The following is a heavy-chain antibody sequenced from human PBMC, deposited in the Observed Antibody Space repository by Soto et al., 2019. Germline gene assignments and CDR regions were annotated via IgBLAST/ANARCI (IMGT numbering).Heavy chain of an antibody. CDR3: ALCPTTVTRFAY. Sequence: QITLKESGPTLVTPTQTLTLTCTFSGFSLSTSGVGVGWIRQPPGKALEWLALSYWDDDKRYSPSLKSRLTIPQDTSQNQVVLTMTNMAPVDTATYYCALCPTTVTRFAYWGKGTLVTVSS. J-gene: IGHJ4*02. D-gene: IGHD4-17*01. CDR1: GFSLSTSGVG. CDR2: SYWDDDK. V-gene: IGHV2-5*02.